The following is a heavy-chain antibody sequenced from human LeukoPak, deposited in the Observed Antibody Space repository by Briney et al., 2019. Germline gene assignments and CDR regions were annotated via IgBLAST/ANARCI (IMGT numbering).Heavy chain of an antibody. CDR2: IDPNSGGT. D-gene: IGHD6-19*01. Sequence: ASVKVSCKASGYSFIGYHMHWVRQAPGQGLEWMGWIDPNSGGTNYAQKFQGRVTMTRDTSITTVHMELSRLRSDDTAVYYCSRASIAVGAVAGYWGQGTLVTVSS. CDR1: GYSFIGYH. V-gene: IGHV1-2*02. J-gene: IGHJ1*01. CDR3: SRASIAVGAVAGY.